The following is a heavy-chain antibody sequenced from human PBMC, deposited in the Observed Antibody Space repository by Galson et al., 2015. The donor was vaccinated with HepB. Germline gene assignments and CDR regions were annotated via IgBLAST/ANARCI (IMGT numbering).Heavy chain of an antibody. Sequence: SLRLSCAASGFTFSSYSMNWVRQAPGKGLEWVSYISSSSSTIYYADSVKGRFTISRDNAKNSLYLQMNSLRAEDTAVYYCARNSLAYCGGDCYDDAFDIWGQGTMVTVSS. D-gene: IGHD2-21*02. J-gene: IGHJ3*02. V-gene: IGHV3-48*01. CDR1: GFTFSSYS. CDR3: ARNSLAYCGGDCYDDAFDI. CDR2: ISSSSSTI.